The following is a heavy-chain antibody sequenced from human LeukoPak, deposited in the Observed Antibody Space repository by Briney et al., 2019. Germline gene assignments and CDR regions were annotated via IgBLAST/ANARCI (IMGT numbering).Heavy chain of an antibody. CDR2: ISSSSSYI. CDR1: GFTFNSYS. J-gene: IGHJ4*02. CDR3: AKFQANYYDSSGYGCFDY. V-gene: IGHV3-21*01. D-gene: IGHD3-22*01. Sequence: GGSLRLSCAASGFTFNSYSMNWVRQAPGKGLEWVSSISSSSSYIYYADSVKGRFTISRDNAKNSLYLQMNSLRAEDTAVYYCAKFQANYYDSSGYGCFDYWGQGTLVTVSS.